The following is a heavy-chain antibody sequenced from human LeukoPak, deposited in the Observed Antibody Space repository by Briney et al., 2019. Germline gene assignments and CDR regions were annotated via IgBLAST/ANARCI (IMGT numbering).Heavy chain of an antibody. Sequence: GSSVKLSCKASGRTFSSYAISWVRQAPGQGLEWMGGIIPIFGTANYAQKFQGRVTITADETTSTAYMALSSLRSEDTAVYYCARGPTTVVTLYYFDYWGQGTLVTVSS. CDR3: ARGPTTVVTLYYFDY. D-gene: IGHD4-23*01. J-gene: IGHJ4*02. CDR2: IIPIFGTA. CDR1: GRTFSSYA. V-gene: IGHV1-69*01.